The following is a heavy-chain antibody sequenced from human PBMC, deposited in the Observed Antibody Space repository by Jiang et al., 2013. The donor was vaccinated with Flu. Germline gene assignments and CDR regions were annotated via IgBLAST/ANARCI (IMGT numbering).Heavy chain of an antibody. CDR3: AHSQSLWFGELPFDY. D-gene: IGHD3-10*01. V-gene: IGHV2-5*02. CDR2: IYWDDDK. Sequence: TSGVGVGWIRQPPRKALEWLALIYWDDDKRYSPSLKSRLTITKDTSKNQVVLTMTNMDPVDTATYYCAHSQSLWFGELPFDYWGQGTLVTVSS. J-gene: IGHJ4*02. CDR1: TSGVG.